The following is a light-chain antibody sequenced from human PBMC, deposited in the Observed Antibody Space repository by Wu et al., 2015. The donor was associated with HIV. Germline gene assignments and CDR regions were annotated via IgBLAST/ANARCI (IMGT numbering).Light chain of an antibody. V-gene: IGKV1-NL1*01. CDR1: QAIRNS. CDR2: AAS. Sequence: DIQMTQSPSSLSASVGDEVTLTCRASQAIRNSVAWLQQRPGQAPKLLLYAASTLESGVPSGSVALGYGTDFTLTISGLQPEDFAIYYCQQHSSIPFSFGQGTRLDIK. J-gene: IGKJ2*03. CDR3: QQHSSIPFS.